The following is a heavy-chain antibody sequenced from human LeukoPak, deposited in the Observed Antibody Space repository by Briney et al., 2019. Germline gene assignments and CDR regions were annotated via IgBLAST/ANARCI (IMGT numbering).Heavy chain of an antibody. J-gene: IGHJ4*02. D-gene: IGHD2-2*01. CDR3: ANIGGIKYCSSTSCYFSDY. CDR1: GFTFSSYA. V-gene: IGHV3-30*02. CDR2: IRYDGSNK. Sequence: GGSLRLSCAASGFTFSSYAMHWVRQAPGKGLEWLAFIRYDGSNKYYADSVKGRFTISRDNSKNTLYLQRNSLRAEDTAVYYCANIGGIKYCSSTSCYFSDYWAREPWSPSPQ.